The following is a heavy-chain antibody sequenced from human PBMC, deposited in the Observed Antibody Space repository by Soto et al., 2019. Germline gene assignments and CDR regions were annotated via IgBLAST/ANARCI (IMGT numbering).Heavy chain of an antibody. V-gene: IGHV3-15*07. Sequence: EVQLVESAGGLVKPGGSLRLSCVASGFSFNEAWMNWVRQAPGEGLEWVGRIKTSAGGGATDYAAPVQGRFTISRDDSKYALYLHMNSVRTEDTAIYYCTTGSVEGIWGQGTTVTVSS. CDR2: IKTSAGGGAT. CDR3: TTGSVEGI. D-gene: IGHD2-15*01. J-gene: IGHJ6*02. CDR1: GFSFNEAW.